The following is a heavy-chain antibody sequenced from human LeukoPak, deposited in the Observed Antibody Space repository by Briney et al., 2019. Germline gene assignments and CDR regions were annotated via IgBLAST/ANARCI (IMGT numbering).Heavy chain of an antibody. V-gene: IGHV4-59*01. CDR1: GGSISSYY. Sequence: SETLSLTCTVSGGSISSYYWGWIRQPPGKGLEWIGYIYYSGSTNYNPSLKSRVTISVDTSKNQFSLKLSSVTAADTAVYYCARSPPYDYYYYMDVWGKGTTVTISS. J-gene: IGHJ6*03. CDR3: ARSPPYDYYYYMDV. CDR2: IYYSGST.